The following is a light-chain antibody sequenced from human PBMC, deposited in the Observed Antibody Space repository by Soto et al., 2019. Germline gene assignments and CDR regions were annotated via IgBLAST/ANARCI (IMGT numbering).Light chain of an antibody. V-gene: IGLV1-44*01. Sequence: QSVLTQPPSASGTPGQRVTISCSGSSSNIGSNSVNWYQQLPVTAPKLLIYSSNQRPSGVPDRFSGSKSGTSASLAISGLQSEDEANYYCAAWDDDLNVLFGEGTKLTVL. CDR3: AAWDDDLNVL. J-gene: IGLJ2*01. CDR2: SSN. CDR1: SSNIGSNS.